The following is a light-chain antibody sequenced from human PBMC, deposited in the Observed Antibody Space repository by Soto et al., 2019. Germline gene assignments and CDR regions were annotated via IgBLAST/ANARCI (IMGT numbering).Light chain of an antibody. CDR3: QHYLTWPLT. CDR1: QSVNTKY. CDR2: AAS. J-gene: IGKJ4*01. V-gene: IGKV3-20*01. Sequence: DIVLTQSPGALSLSPGDRATLSCRASQSVNTKYLAWYQQRPGQAPRLLIYAASSRATGIPDRFSGSGSGTEFTLTISSLQSDDFAVYYCQHYLTWPLTFGGGTRVEI.